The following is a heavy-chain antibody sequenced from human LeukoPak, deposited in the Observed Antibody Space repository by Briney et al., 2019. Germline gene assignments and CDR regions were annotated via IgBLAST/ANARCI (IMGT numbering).Heavy chain of an antibody. J-gene: IGHJ4*02. CDR1: GFNDSSNY. CDR3: ACANEVMVIYY. Sequence: GGSLLLPGAASGFNDSSNYMGGARPAPGKGLEWVSVIYRGGSTYYADSAEGRFTISRDNSKKTLYVQMKSLRAEDTGVCYCACANEVMVIYYWGQGTLVTVSS. D-gene: IGHD3-22*01. V-gene: IGHV3-66*01. CDR2: IYRGGST.